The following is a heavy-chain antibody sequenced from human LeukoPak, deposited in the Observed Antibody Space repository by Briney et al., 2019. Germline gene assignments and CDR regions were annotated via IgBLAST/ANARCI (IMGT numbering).Heavy chain of an antibody. D-gene: IGHD1-26*01. V-gene: IGHV4-30-4*01. Sequence: SETLSLTCTVSGGSISSGDYYWSWIRQPPGKGLEWIGYIYYSGSTYYSPSLKSRVTISVDTSKNQFSLKLSSVTAADTAVYYCAREDSGSYSVDYWGQGTLVTVSS. J-gene: IGHJ4*02. CDR3: AREDSGSYSVDY. CDR2: IYYSGST. CDR1: GGSISSGDYY.